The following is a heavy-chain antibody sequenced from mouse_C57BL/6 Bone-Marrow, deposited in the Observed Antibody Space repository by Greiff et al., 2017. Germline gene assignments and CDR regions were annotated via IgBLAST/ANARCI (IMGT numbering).Heavy chain of an antibody. J-gene: IGHJ3*01. Sequence: DVMLVESGGDLVKPGGSLKLSCAASGFTFSSSGMSWVRQTPDKRLEWVATISSGGSYTYYPDSVKGRFTISRDHAKNTLYLQMSSLKSEDTAMYYCASGYGSSYVWFAYWGQGTLVTVSA. D-gene: IGHD1-1*01. CDR2: ISSGGSYT. CDR1: GFTFSSSG. V-gene: IGHV5-6*02. CDR3: ASGYGSSYVWFAY.